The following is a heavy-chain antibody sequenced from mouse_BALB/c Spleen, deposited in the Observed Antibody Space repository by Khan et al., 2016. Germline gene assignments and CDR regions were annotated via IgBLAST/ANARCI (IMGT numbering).Heavy chain of an antibody. CDR1: SISITTGNYR. CDR2: INYSGTI. Sequence: EVQLQESGPGLVKPSQTVSLTCTVTSISITTGNYRWSWIRQFPGNKLEWIGFINYSGTITYNPSLTSRTTITRDTSKNQFFLEMNCLTAEETSTYYCARDHYYGYWFAYWGQGTLVTVSA. J-gene: IGHJ3*01. CDR3: ARDHYYGYWFAY. D-gene: IGHD1-2*01. V-gene: IGHV3-5*02.